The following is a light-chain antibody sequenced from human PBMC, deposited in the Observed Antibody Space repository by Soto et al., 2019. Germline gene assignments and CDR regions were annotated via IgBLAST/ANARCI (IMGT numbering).Light chain of an antibody. CDR1: SGHSSYA. Sequence: QLVLTQSPSASASLGVSVKLTCTLSSGHSSYAIAWHQQQPEKGPRYLMKLNSDGSHSKGDGIPDRFSGSSSGAERYLTISILQSEDEADYYCQTWGTGIVVFGGGTKLTVL. V-gene: IGLV4-69*01. CDR2: LNSDGSH. J-gene: IGLJ2*01. CDR3: QTWGTGIVV.